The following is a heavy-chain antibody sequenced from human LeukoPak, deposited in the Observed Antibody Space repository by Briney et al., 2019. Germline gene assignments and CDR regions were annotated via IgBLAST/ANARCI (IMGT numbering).Heavy chain of an antibody. V-gene: IGHV3-7*01. J-gene: IGHJ4*02. Sequence: GGSLRLSCADSGSTFSAYAMSWVRQAPGKGLEWVANIKQDGSEKYYVDSVKGRFTISRDNAKNSLYLQMNSLRAEDTAVYYCAREGPNYCSSTSCYTLYYFDYWGQGTLVTVSS. CDR2: IKQDGSEK. CDR1: GSTFSAYA. CDR3: AREGPNYCSSTSCYTLYYFDY. D-gene: IGHD2-2*02.